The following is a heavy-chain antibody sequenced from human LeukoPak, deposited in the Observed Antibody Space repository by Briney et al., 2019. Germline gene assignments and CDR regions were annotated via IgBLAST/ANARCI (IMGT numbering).Heavy chain of an antibody. V-gene: IGHV1-2*02. D-gene: IGHD1-26*01. CDR1: GYTFTGYY. CDR3: ARSSGSYPYGSAFDI. Sequence: ASVKVSCKASGYTFTGYYMHWVRQAPGQGLEWMGWINPNSGGTNYAQKFQGRVTMTRDTSISTAYMELSRLRSDDTAMYYCARSSGSYPYGSAFDIWGQGTMVTVSS. J-gene: IGHJ3*02. CDR2: INPNSGGT.